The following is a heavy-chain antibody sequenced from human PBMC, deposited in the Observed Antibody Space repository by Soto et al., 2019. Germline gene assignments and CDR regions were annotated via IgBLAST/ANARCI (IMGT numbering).Heavy chain of an antibody. D-gene: IGHD3-16*01. Sequence: GGSLILSCSASGFEFNSYAMHWVRQAPGKGLETVSLIDSTGMNTYYADSVKGRFTISRDTAKNSLFLQMNSLRVEDTAMYYCARSPYFSHLWGTYDVFAPWGQGTLVT. V-gene: IGHV3-64*04. J-gene: IGHJ5*02. CDR1: GFEFNSYA. CDR2: IDSTGMNT. CDR3: ARSPYFSHLWGTYDVFAP.